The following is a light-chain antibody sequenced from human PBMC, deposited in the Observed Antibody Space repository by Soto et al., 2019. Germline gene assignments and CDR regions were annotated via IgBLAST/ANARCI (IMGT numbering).Light chain of an antibody. CDR2: SNN. CDR1: SSNIGSNN. V-gene: IGLV1-44*01. CDR3: AAWDASLGGFYV. J-gene: IGLJ1*01. Sequence: QSVLTQPPSASATPGQRVTISCSGSSSNIGSNNVEWYQHLPGTAPKLLIYSNNHRPSGVPDRFSASKAGASASLAISGLQSEDEGDYYCAAWDASLGGFYVFGSGTKVTVL.